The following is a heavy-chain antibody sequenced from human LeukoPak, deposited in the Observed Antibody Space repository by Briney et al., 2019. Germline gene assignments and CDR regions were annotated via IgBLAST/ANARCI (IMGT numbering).Heavy chain of an antibody. CDR1: GGSISSGSHY. V-gene: IGHV4-31*03. J-gene: IGHJ4*02. Sequence: PSETLSLTCTVSGGSISSGSHYYQWIRQHPGKGLEWIGYIYYTGITSYNPSLKSRVTMSVDTSMNQVSLKVTSLTAADTAVYYCAASSGVTLGRFWGQGALVTVSP. CDR3: AASSGVTLGRF. CDR2: IYYTGIT. D-gene: IGHD3-16*01.